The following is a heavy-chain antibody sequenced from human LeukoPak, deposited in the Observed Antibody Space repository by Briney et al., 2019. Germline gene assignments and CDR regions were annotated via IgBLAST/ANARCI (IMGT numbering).Heavy chain of an antibody. J-gene: IGHJ3*02. CDR1: GGSTSSYY. D-gene: IGHD3-10*02. Sequence: PSETLSLTCTVSGGSTSSYYWNWIRQPPGKELEWIGNIYYSGSTNYNPYLKSRVTISIDTSKNQFSLKVNSAIAADTAVYYCARESMYSYVGSYGFDIWGQGTMVTVSS. CDR2: IYYSGST. V-gene: IGHV4-59*01. CDR3: ARESMYSYVGSYGFDI.